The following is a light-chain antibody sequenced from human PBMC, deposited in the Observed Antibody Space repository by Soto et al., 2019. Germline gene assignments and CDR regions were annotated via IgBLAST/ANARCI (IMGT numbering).Light chain of an antibody. V-gene: IGKV1-9*01. CDR1: QVISSY. Sequence: DIQLTQSPSFLSASVGDRVTITCRASQVISSYLAWYQQKPGKAPKLLIYAASTLQSGVPSRFSGSGSGTEFTLTISSLQPEDFAIYYCQQLNTYPLTFDGGTKVEIK. CDR3: QQLNTYPLT. CDR2: AAS. J-gene: IGKJ4*01.